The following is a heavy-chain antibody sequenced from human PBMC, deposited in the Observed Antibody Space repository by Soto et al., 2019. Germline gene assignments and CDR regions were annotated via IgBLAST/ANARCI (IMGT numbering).Heavy chain of an antibody. V-gene: IGHV1-69*13. CDR2: TIPIFGTA. J-gene: IGHJ3*02. Sequence: ASVKVSCKASGYAFTNYGINWVRQAPGQGLEWMGGTIPIFGTANYAQKFQGRVTITADESTSTAYMELSSLRSEDTAVYYCARVETYYYDSSGYFGNAFDIWGQGTMVTVSS. CDR1: GYAFTNYG. D-gene: IGHD3-22*01. CDR3: ARVETYYYDSSGYFGNAFDI.